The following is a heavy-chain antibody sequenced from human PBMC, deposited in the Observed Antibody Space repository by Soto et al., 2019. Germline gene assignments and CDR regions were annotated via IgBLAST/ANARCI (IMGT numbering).Heavy chain of an antibody. D-gene: IGHD1-26*01. V-gene: IGHV3-53*01. CDR1: GFTVSSNY. CDR3: ASVEVGATQFNYYYYGMDV. Sequence: GGSLRLSCAASGFTVSSNYMSWVRQAPGKGLEWVSVIYSGGSTYYADSVKGRFTISRDNSKNTLYLQMNSLRAEDTAVYYCASVEVGATQFNYYYYGMDVWGQGTTVTVSS. CDR2: IYSGGST. J-gene: IGHJ6*02.